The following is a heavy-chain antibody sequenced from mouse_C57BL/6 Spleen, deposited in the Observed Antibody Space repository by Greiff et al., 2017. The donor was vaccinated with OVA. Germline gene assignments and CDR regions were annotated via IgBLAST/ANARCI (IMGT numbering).Heavy chain of an antibody. CDR2: INPSNGGT. V-gene: IGHV1-53*01. D-gene: IGHD2-4*01. CDR3: ARGGYYYDVRCSFDY. J-gene: IGHJ2*01. CDR1: GYTFTSYW. Sequence: QVQLKQSGTELVKPGASVKLSCKASGYTFTSYWMHWVKQRPGQGLEWIGNINPSNGGTNYNEKFKSKATLTVDKSSSTAYMQLSSLTSEDSAVYYCARGGYYYDVRCSFDYWGQGTTLTVSS.